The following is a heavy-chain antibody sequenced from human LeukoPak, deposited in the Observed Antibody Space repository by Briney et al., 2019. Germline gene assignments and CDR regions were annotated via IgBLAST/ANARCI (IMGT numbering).Heavy chain of an antibody. Sequence: PSETLSLTCGVSGGPFSGHYWNWIRQRPGKGLEWIGDINNRGSTSYNPSLKSAVTISVDPSKNQFSLKVHSVTAADTAIYYCARDRFCSDGVCFKGTFDFWGLGTLVIVSP. CDR3: ARDRFCSDGVCFKGTFDF. V-gene: IGHV4-34*01. CDR1: GGPFSGHY. CDR2: INNRGST. J-gene: IGHJ4*02. D-gene: IGHD2-8*01.